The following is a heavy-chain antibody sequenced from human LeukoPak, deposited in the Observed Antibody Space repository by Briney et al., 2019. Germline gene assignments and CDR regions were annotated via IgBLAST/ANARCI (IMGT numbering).Heavy chain of an antibody. Sequence: GASVKVSCKASGYTFTSYDINWVRQATGQGLEWMGWMNPNSGNTGYAQKFQGRVTMTTDTSTSTAYMELRSLRSDDTAVYYCARDMFRVLYYYYMDVWGKGTTVTVSS. J-gene: IGHJ6*03. CDR3: ARDMFRVLYYYYMDV. V-gene: IGHV1-8*01. D-gene: IGHD2/OR15-2a*01. CDR2: MNPNSGNT. CDR1: GYTFTSYD.